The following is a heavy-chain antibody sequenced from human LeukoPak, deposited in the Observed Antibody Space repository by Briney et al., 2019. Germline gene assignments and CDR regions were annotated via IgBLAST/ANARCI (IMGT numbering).Heavy chain of an antibody. Sequence: PGGSLRLSCAASGFSFRTCGMHWVRQAPGKGLEWVAVIWNDGSKKYHADSVKGRFTISRDNAKNSLYLQMNSLRAEDTAVYYCAREYSSSSYTQALFDYWGQGTLVTVSS. D-gene: IGHD6-13*01. J-gene: IGHJ4*02. CDR1: GFSFRTCG. CDR3: AREYSSSSYTQALFDY. CDR2: IWNDGSKK. V-gene: IGHV3-33*01.